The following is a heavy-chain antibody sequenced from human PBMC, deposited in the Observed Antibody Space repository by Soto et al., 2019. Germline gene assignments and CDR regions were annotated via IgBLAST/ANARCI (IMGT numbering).Heavy chain of an antibody. Sequence: GGSLRLSCAASGFTVSTNTMTWVRQAPGKGLEWVSVIYSGGGTYYGDSVKGRFTLSRDSSKNTLDLQMNSLRAEDTAVYYCARGGTAAAGTSNVFDYWGQGTLVTVSS. CDR2: IYSGGGT. J-gene: IGHJ4*02. V-gene: IGHV3-53*01. D-gene: IGHD6-13*01. CDR3: ARGGTAAAGTSNVFDY. CDR1: GFTVSTNT.